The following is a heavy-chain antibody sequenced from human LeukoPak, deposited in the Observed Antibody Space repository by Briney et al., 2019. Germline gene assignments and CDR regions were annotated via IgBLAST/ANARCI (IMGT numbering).Heavy chain of an antibody. J-gene: IGHJ4*02. D-gene: IGHD1-26*01. CDR3: ARERAVGAKLGPRYYFDY. CDR1: GFTFSNYA. V-gene: IGHV3-23*01. CDR2: LSGTGGST. Sequence: GGSLRLSCAASGFTFSNYAMSWVRQAPGKGLEWVSTLSGTGGSTYYADSVKGRFTISRDNSKNTLYLQVSSLRAEDTAVYYCARERAVGAKLGPRYYFDYWGQGTLVTVSS.